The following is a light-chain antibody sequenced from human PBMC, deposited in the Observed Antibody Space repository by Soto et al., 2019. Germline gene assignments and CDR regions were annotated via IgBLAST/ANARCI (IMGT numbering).Light chain of an antibody. Sequence: QSALTQPASVSGSPGQSITISCTGTSSDVGGQNAVSWYQQHPGKAPKFMIYDVSKRPSGVSSRLSGSKSGNTASLTISGLQAEDEADYYCCSYAGSSTVVFGGGTKLTVL. J-gene: IGLJ2*01. V-gene: IGLV2-23*02. CDR2: DVS. CDR1: SSDVGGQNA. CDR3: CSYAGSSTVV.